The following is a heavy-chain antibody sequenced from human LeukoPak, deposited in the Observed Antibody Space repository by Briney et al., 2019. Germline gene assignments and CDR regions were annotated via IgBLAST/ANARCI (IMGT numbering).Heavy chain of an antibody. CDR3: AKSRSGSANWALQIFDN. CDR2: ISGSAGNI. J-gene: IGHJ4*02. Sequence: GGSLRLSCAASGFTFSSYAMSWVRQAPGKGLEWVSAISGSAGNIYYADSVKGRFTISRDNSKNSLFVQMNSLRAEDTAVYFCAKSRSGSANWALQIFDNWGQGTLVTVSS. V-gene: IGHV3-23*01. CDR1: GFTFSSYA. D-gene: IGHD1-1*01.